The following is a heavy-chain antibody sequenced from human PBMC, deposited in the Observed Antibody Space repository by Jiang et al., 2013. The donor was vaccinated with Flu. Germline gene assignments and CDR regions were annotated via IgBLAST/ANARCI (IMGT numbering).Heavy chain of an antibody. Sequence: VQLVESGGGLVHPGESLRLSCAASRFTFSNYAMSWVRQAPGKGLEWVSSISGGGDGTYYADSVKGRFTISRDNSKNTLYLQMNSLRAEDTAVYYCAKLMDYFDSGGAFDIWGQGTMVTVSS. CDR3: AKLMDYFDSGGAFDI. CDR1: RFTFSNYA. V-gene: IGHV3-23*04. D-gene: IGHD3-22*01. CDR2: ISGGGDGT. J-gene: IGHJ3*02.